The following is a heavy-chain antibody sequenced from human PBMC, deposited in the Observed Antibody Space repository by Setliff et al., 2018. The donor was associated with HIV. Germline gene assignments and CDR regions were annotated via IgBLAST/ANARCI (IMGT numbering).Heavy chain of an antibody. V-gene: IGHV1-2*02. CDR2: INPNSDVA. D-gene: IGHD6-13*01. Sequence: ASVKVSCKASGYMFTDYYIHWVRQAPGQGLEWMGWINPNSDVANYAQKFQGRVTMTRDTSISTAYMELSRLRSDDTAVYYCARRGRQQSDAFDIWGQGTMVTVS. CDR3: ARRGRQQSDAFDI. CDR1: GYMFTDYY. J-gene: IGHJ3*02.